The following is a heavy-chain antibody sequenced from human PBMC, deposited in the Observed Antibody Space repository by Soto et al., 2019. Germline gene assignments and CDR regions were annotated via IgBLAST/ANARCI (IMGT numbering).Heavy chain of an antibody. Sequence: PAETLSPTCNVSCGAIRRGVYHCVWVRQHPEKGLHLIGHVYSTVSVFYNPSIETRVDISLDKSSDCLSLKLTSVTGAVTAIYYCASNHNDLGQYALFDAWGPGTPVTVSS. J-gene: IGHJ5*01. CDR1: CGAIRRGVYH. D-gene: IGHD3-3*01. CDR2: VYSTVSV. CDR3: ASNHNDLGQYALFDA. V-gene: IGHV4-31*03.